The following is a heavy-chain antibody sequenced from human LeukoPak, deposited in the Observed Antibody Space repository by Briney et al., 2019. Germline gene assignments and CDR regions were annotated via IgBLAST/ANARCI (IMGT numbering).Heavy chain of an antibody. J-gene: IGHJ4*02. D-gene: IGHD5-24*01. CDR3: ARATDGYNAEGDY. CDR2: ISSSSSYM. CDR1: GFTFSSYS. V-gene: IGHV3-21*01. Sequence: GGSLRLSCAASGFTFSSYSMNWVRQAPGKGLEWVSSISSSSSYMYYADSVKGRFTISRDNAKNSLYLQMNSLRAEDTAVYYCARATDGYNAEGDYWGQGTLVTVSS.